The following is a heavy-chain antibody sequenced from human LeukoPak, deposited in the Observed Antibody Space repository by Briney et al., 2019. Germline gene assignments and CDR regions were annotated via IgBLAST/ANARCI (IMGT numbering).Heavy chain of an antibody. V-gene: IGHV3-30*18. CDR3: AKDGGDHSSGLYEGSGDS. Sequence: GRSLRLSCAASGFTFSSYGIHWVRQAPGKGLEWVSVISYDGTYKYYADSVKGRFTISRDNSKNTLYLQMNSLRAGDTAVYYCAKDGGDHSSGLYEGSGDSWGQGTLVTVSS. CDR1: GFTFSSYG. CDR2: ISYDGTYK. J-gene: IGHJ4*02. D-gene: IGHD6-19*01.